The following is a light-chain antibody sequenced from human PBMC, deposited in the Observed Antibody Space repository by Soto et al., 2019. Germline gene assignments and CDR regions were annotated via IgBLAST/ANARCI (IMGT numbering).Light chain of an antibody. CDR2: DVS. CDR1: SSDVGGYNS. Sequence: QSALTQPASVSGSPGQSIAISCTGTSSDVGGYNSVSWYQQHPGKAPKLLIYDVSNRPSGVSNRFSGSKSGNTASLTISGLQVEDEADYYCSSYAAGGSYVFGSGTKVTVL. CDR3: SSYAAGGSYV. V-gene: IGLV2-14*01. J-gene: IGLJ1*01.